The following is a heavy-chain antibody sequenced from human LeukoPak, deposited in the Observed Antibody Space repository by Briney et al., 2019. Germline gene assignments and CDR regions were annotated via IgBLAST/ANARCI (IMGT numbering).Heavy chain of an antibody. CDR1: GFTFSSYA. D-gene: IGHD3-22*01. CDR3: AKDPQGSGYYSGVIDY. V-gene: IGHV3-23*01. CDR2: ISGSGGST. Sequence: PGGSLRLSCAASGFTFSSYAMSWVRQAPGKGLEWVSAISGSGGSTYYADSVKGRFTISRDNSKNTLYLQMNSLRAEDTAVYYCAKDPQGSGYYSGVIDYWGQGTLVTVSS. J-gene: IGHJ4*02.